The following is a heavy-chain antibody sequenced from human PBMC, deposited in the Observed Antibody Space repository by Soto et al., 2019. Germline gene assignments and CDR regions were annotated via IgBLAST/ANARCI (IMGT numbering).Heavy chain of an antibody. CDR2: ISSNGGST. V-gene: IGHV3-64*01. CDR3: ARASVVATFTIDY. CDR1: GFTFSSYA. D-gene: IGHD5-12*01. Sequence: GGSLRLSCAASGFTFSSYAMHWVRQAPGKGLEYVSAISSNGGSTYYANSVKGRFTISRDNSKNTLYLQMGSLRAEDMAVYYCARASVVATFTIDYWGQGTLVTVSS. J-gene: IGHJ4*02.